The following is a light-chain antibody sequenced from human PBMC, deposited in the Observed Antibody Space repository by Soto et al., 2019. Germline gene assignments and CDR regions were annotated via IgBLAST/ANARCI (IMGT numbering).Light chain of an antibody. CDR2: DVS. J-gene: IGLJ1*01. Sequence: SALTQPRSVSGSPGQSVTLSCTGTSSDVGGYNYVSWYQQHPGKAPTVMIYDVSKRPSGAPDRFSGSRSGNTASLTISRLQAEDEADYYCCAYAGRYTYVFGTGTKVTVL. CDR1: SSDVGGYNY. CDR3: CAYAGRYTYV. V-gene: IGLV2-11*01.